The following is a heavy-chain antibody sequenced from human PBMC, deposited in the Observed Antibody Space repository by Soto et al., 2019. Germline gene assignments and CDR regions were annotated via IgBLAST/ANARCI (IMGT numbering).Heavy chain of an antibody. D-gene: IGHD3-10*01. CDR1: DGSISGYY. V-gene: IGHV4-59*08. J-gene: IGHJ4*02. CDR2: VWHSGST. Sequence: QVQLQESGPGLVKPSETLSLACTVSDGSISGYYWSWIRQPPGKGLEWIGYVWHSGSTNYNPSLKSRVTISVDTSKNQFSLKLSSMTAEDTAVYSCASYGSRSYSCVYWGQGTLVTVSS. CDR3: ASYGSRSYSCVY.